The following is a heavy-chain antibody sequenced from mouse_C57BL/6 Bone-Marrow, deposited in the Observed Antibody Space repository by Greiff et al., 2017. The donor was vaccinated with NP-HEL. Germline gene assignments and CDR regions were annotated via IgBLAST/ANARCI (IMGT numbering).Heavy chain of an antibody. Sequence: VQLQQSGAELVRPGASVTLSCKASGYTFTDYEMHWVKQTPVHGLEWIGAIDPETGGTAYTQKFKGKAILTADKSSSTAYMELRSLTSEDSAVYYCARRYYDLFAYWGQGTLVTVSA. CDR1: GYTFTDYE. CDR2: IDPETGGT. CDR3: ARRYYDLFAY. D-gene: IGHD2-4*01. V-gene: IGHV1-15*01. J-gene: IGHJ3*01.